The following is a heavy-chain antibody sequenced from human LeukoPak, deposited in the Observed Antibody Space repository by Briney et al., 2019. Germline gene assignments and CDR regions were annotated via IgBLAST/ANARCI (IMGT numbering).Heavy chain of an antibody. CDR2: ISGRSDTL. J-gene: IGHJ4*02. Sequence: GGSLGLSCAASGFTFSTYSMNWVRQSPGKGLEWVSYISGRSDTLYYADSVEGRFTISRDNAKNSLYLQMNSLTDEDTAVYYCARRDGGKSSFDYWGQGTLVTVSS. CDR3: ARRDGGKSSFDY. V-gene: IGHV3-48*02. CDR1: GFTFSTYS. D-gene: IGHD4-23*01.